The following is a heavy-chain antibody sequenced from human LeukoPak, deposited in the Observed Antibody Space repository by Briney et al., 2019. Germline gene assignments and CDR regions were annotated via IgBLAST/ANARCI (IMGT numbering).Heavy chain of an antibody. D-gene: IGHD2-2*01. Sequence: GGSLRLSCAASGFTFSYYWTLWLRQTPGKGLVSVARIGSDGGSTRYADSVKGRFTISRDNAKNTLYLQLNSLSADDTGIYYCARDDTNGIDYWGQGTLVTVSS. CDR1: GFTFSYYW. V-gene: IGHV3-74*01. CDR3: ARDDTNGIDY. J-gene: IGHJ4*02. CDR2: IGSDGGST.